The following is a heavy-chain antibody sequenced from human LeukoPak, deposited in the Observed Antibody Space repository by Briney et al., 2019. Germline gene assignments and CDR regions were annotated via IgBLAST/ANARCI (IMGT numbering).Heavy chain of an antibody. CDR2: ISAYNGNT. D-gene: IGHD2-8*01. J-gene: IGHJ4*02. CDR3: ARAGVAGRRNKVPVDY. CDR1: GYTFTSYG. V-gene: IGHV1-18*01. Sequence: ASVKVSCKASGYTFTSYGISWVRQAPGQGLEWMGWISAYNGNTNYAQKLQGRVTMTTDTSTSTAYMELRSLRSDDTAVYYCARAGVAGRRNKVPVDYWGQGTLVTVSP.